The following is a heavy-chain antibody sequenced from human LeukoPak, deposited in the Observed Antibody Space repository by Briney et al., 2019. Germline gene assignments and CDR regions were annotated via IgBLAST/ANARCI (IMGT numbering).Heavy chain of an antibody. Sequence: PGGSLRLSCAASGFTFSGSWMTWVRQAPGRGLEWVANIDPDGNTKNYLDSVRGRFTISRDNARNLLYLQLNSLRAEDTSVYYCARDPAYGALDYWGQGTLVTVSS. CDR2: IDPDGNTK. V-gene: IGHV3-7*01. CDR3: ARDPAYGALDY. J-gene: IGHJ4*02. D-gene: IGHD4-17*01. CDR1: GFTFSGSW.